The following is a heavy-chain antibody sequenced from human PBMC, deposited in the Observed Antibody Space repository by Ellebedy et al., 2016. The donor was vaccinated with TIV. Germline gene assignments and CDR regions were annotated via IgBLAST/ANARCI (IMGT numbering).Heavy chain of an antibody. Sequence: AASVKVSCKASGYTFTNYDVTWVRQAPGQGLEWLGLISPYKGDTKYSHKAQCRVILTVDTSTNTAYMELRSLRSDDPAVYYCGRGGSLPSRAFDYWGQGTLVTVSS. J-gene: IGHJ4*02. CDR2: ISPYKGDT. V-gene: IGHV1-18*04. D-gene: IGHD6-25*01. CDR3: GRGGSLPSRAFDY. CDR1: GYTFTNYD.